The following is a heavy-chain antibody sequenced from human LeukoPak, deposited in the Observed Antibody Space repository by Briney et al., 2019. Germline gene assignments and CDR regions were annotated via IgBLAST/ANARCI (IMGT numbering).Heavy chain of an antibody. J-gene: IGHJ5*02. Sequence: SETLSLTCTVSGGSISSYYWSWIRQPPGKGLEWIGEINHSGSTNYNPSLKSRVTISLDTSKNQFSLKLSSVTAADTSVYYCARRPLGDCSSSSCYGGWFDPWGQGTLVTVSS. D-gene: IGHD2-2*01. CDR3: ARRPLGDCSSSSCYGGWFDP. V-gene: IGHV4-34*01. CDR2: INHSGST. CDR1: GGSISSYY.